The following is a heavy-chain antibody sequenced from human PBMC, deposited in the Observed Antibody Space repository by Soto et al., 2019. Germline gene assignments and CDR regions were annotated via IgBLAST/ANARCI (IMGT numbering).Heavy chain of an antibody. J-gene: IGHJ4*02. D-gene: IGHD2-21*02. CDR1: GFTLSSYT. CDR3: ARGDVVVLTGTSNFDY. Sequence: EVQLVESGGGLVKPGGSLRLSCAASGFTLSSYTMKWVRQAPGKGLEWVASISSSYYIKYADSVKGRFTISRDNAKNSLYLQINSLRAEDTAVYYCARGDVVVLTGTSNFDYWGQGTLVTVSS. V-gene: IGHV3-21*01. CDR2: ISSSYYI.